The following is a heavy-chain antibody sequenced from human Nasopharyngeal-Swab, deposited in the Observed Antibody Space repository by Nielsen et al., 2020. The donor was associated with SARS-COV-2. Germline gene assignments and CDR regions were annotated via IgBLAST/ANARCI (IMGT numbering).Heavy chain of an antibody. V-gene: IGHV1-24*01. Sequence: ASVKVSCKVSGYTLTELSMHWVRQAPGKGLEWMGGFDPEDGETIYAQKFQGRVTMTEDTSTDTAYMELSSLRSEDTAVYYCATGHLPLAYYDSSAHVWYWVQGTLVTVSS. CDR1: GYTLTELS. CDR2: FDPEDGET. J-gene: IGHJ4*02. CDR3: ATGHLPLAYYDSSAHVWY. D-gene: IGHD3-22*01.